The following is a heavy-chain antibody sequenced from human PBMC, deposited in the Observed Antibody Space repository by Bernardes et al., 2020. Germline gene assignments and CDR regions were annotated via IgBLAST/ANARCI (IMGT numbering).Heavy chain of an antibody. Sequence: SETLSLTCAVYGGSFSGYYWSWIRQPPGKGLEWIGEINHSGSTNYNPSLKSRVTISVDTSKNQFSLKLSSVTAADTAVYYCARGVGWLRSVGVAYWGQGTLVTVSS. V-gene: IGHV4-34*01. CDR3: ARGVGWLRSVGVAY. D-gene: IGHD5-12*01. CDR1: GGSFSGYY. CDR2: INHSGST. J-gene: IGHJ4*02.